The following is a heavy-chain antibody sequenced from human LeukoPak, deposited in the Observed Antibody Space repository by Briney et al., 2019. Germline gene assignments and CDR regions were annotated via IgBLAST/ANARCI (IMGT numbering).Heavy chain of an antibody. CDR3: ARGLDNWNVYIFDY. V-gene: IGHV4-34*01. CDR1: GGSFSGYY. CDR2: INHSGST. Sequence: SETLSLTCAVYGGSFSGYYWNWIRQPPGKGLEWIGEINHSGSTKYNPSLKSRVTISVDTSKNQFSLKLNSVTAADTAVYYCARGLDNWNVYIFDYWGLGTLVTVSS. D-gene: IGHD1-20*01. J-gene: IGHJ4*02.